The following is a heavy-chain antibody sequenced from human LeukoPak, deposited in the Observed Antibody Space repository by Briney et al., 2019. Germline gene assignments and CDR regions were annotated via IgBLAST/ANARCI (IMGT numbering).Heavy chain of an antibody. D-gene: IGHD3-22*01. Sequence: ASVKVSCEASGYTFTSYGISWVRQAPGQGLEWMGWISAYNGNTNYAQKLQGRVTMTTDTSTSTAYMELRSLRSDDTAVYYCARAIPNYYDSSGYLLPFDYWGQGTLVTVSS. J-gene: IGHJ4*02. CDR2: ISAYNGNT. CDR3: ARAIPNYYDSSGYLLPFDY. V-gene: IGHV1-18*01. CDR1: GYTFTSYG.